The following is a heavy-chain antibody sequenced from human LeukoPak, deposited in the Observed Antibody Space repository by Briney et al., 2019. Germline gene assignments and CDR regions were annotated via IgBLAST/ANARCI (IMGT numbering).Heavy chain of an antibody. CDR1: GFTFSSYG. CDR3: AKDADYYYGSGNSMDV. J-gene: IGHJ6*03. CDR2: IRYDGSNK. Sequence: LPGGSLRLSCAASGFTFSSYGMHWVRQAPGKGLEWVAFIRYDGSNKYYADSVKGRFTISRDNSKNTLYLQMNSLRAEDTAVYYCAKDADYYYGSGNSMDVWGKGTTVTISS. V-gene: IGHV3-30*02. D-gene: IGHD3-10*01.